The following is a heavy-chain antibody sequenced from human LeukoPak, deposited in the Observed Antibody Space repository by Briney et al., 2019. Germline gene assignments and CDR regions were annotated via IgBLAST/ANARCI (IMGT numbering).Heavy chain of an antibody. V-gene: IGHV3-33*01. CDR1: GLIFTGYG. CDR2: IWYDGSNK. CDR3: ARRITIAAAGWGYGMDV. D-gene: IGHD6-13*01. J-gene: IGHJ6*02. Sequence: PRGSLRLSCAASGLIFTGYGMHWVRQAPGKGLEWVAIIWYDGSNKYYADSVKGRFTISRDNAENSLFLQMNSLRAEDTAVYYCARRITIAAAGWGYGMDVWGQGTTVTVSS.